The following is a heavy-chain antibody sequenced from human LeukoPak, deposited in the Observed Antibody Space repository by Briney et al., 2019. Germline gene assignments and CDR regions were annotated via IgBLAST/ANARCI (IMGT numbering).Heavy chain of an antibody. Sequence: SETLSLTCTVSGGSIRNYYWSWIRQPPGKGLEWIGYIYYSGSTNYNPSLKSRVTISVDTSKNQFSLKLTSVTAADTAVYYCARGEEMATILDSWGQGTQVTVSS. V-gene: IGHV4-59*01. CDR2: IYYSGST. J-gene: IGHJ4*02. CDR3: ARGEEMATILDS. D-gene: IGHD5-24*01. CDR1: GGSIRNYY.